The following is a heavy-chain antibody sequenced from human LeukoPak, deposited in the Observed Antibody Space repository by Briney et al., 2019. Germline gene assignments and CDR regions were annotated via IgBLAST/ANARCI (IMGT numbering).Heavy chain of an antibody. CDR1: GYTFIGYY. J-gene: IGHJ4*02. Sequence: ASVKVSCKTSGYTFIGYYMHWVRQAPGQGLEWMGRFNPNTGGTSCAQKFQDRVTMTRDTSISTAYMEVSRLRSDDTAVYYCARSLYGDYFFASWGQGTLVPVSS. CDR2: FNPNTGGT. V-gene: IGHV1-2*06. D-gene: IGHD4-17*01. CDR3: ARSLYGDYFFAS.